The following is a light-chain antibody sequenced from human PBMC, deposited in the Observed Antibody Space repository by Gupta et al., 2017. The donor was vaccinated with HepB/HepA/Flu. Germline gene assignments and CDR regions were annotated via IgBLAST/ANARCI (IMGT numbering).Light chain of an antibody. J-gene: IGKJ1*01. CDR1: QSVSSSY. V-gene: IGKV3/OR2-268*02. CDR3: QQEVNLPRT. Sequence: EIVVTQSPATLSLSPGERATLSCRASQSVSSSYLSWYQQKPGQAPRLLIYGASTRATGIPARFSGSRSGTDFTPTVSSLQPEDFAVYYCQQEVNLPRTFGQGTKVEIK. CDR2: GAS.